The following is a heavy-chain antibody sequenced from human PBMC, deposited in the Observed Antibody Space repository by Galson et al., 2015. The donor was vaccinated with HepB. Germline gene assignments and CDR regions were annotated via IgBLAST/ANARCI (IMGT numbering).Heavy chain of an antibody. CDR1: GGSISSSSYY. CDR3: ARDRRDCSGGSCYSAGANWFDP. Sequence: ETLSLTCTVSGGSISSSSYYWGWIRQPPGKGLEWIGSIYYSGSTYYNPSLKSRVTISVDTSKNQFSLKLSSVTAADTAVYYCARDRRDCSGGSCYSAGANWFDPWGQGTLVTVSS. CDR2: IYYSGST. V-gene: IGHV4-39*07. J-gene: IGHJ5*02. D-gene: IGHD2-15*01.